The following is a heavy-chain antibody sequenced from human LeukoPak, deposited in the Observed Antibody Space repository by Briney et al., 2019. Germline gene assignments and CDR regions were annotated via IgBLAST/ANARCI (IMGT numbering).Heavy chain of an antibody. V-gene: IGHV1-69*02. J-gene: IGHJ4*02. CDR3: ATPGYFDWLLPFDY. D-gene: IGHD3-9*01. CDR1: GGTFSSYT. Sequence: EASVKVSCKASGGTFSSYTISWVTHAPGQRLEWMGRIIPILGIANYAQKFQGRVTITADKSTSTAYMELSSLRSEDTAVYYCATPGYFDWLLPFDYWGQGTLVTVSS. CDR2: IIPILGIA.